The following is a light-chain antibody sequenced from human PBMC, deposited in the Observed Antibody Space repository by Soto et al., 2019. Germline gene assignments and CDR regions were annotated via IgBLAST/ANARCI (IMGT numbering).Light chain of an antibody. Sequence: EIVLTQSPGTLSLSPGERATLSCRASESVSSTSLAWYQQKPGQAPRLLMYGVSSRATGIPDRFSGSGSGTDFTLTNNRLDPESFAVYFCQRYDNSVWTFGQGTKVEIK. CDR3: QRYDNSVWT. V-gene: IGKV3-20*01. J-gene: IGKJ1*01. CDR2: GVS. CDR1: ESVSSTS.